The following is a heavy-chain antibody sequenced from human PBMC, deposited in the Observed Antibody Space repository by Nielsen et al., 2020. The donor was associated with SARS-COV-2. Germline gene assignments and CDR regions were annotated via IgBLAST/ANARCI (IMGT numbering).Heavy chain of an antibody. J-gene: IGHJ4*02. CDR1: GFAFSNYW. CDR3: ARDQSSSWGEDYFDY. D-gene: IGHD6-13*01. V-gene: IGHV3-74*01. CDR2: INSDGSNI. Sequence: GESLKISCAASGFAFSNYWMHWVRQAPGKGLVWVSCINSDGSNISYADSVKGRFTISRDNAKNTLHLQMNSLRAEDTAVYYCARDQSSSWGEDYFDYWGQGTLVTVSS.